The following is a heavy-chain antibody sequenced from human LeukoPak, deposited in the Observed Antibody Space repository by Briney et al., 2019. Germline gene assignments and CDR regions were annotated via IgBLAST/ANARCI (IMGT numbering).Heavy chain of an antibody. CDR3: AKDRGSGPHYYYGMDV. CDR2: VSYLGDDQ. Sequence: PGGSLRLSCAASGFTFSSYGIHWVRQSPGKGLEWVAVVSYLGDDQFYAESVKGRFTISRDNSKKTVFLQMNSLRGEDTAVYYCAKDRGSGPHYYYGMDVWGRGTTVIVSS. J-gene: IGHJ6*02. CDR1: GFTFSSYG. D-gene: IGHD2-15*01. V-gene: IGHV3-30*18.